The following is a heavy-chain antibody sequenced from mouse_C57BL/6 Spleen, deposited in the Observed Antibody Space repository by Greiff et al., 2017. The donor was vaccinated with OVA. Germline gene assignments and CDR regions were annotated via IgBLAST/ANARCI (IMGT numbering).Heavy chain of an antibody. V-gene: IGHV2-2*01. J-gene: IGHJ4*01. Sequence: VQRVESGPGLVQPSQSLSITCTVSGFSLTSYGVHWVRQSPGKGLEWLGVIWSGGSTDYNAAFISRLSISKDNSKSQVFFKMNSLQADDTAIYYCARKGGTVTYAMDYWGQGTSVTVSS. CDR3: ARKGGTVTYAMDY. D-gene: IGHD4-1*01. CDR1: GFSLTSYG. CDR2: IWSGGST.